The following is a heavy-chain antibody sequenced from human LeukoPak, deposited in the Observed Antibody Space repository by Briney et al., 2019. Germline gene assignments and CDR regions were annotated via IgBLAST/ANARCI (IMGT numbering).Heavy chain of an antibody. CDR3: AITYYDFWSGYGLDY. V-gene: IGHV4-34*01. CDR1: GGSFSGYY. D-gene: IGHD3-3*01. J-gene: IGHJ4*02. Sequence: SETPSLTCAVYGGSFSGYYWSWIRQPPGKGLEWIGEINHSGSTNYNPSLKSRVTISVDTSKNQFSLKLSSVTAADTAVYYCAITYYDFWSGYGLDYWGQGTLVTVSS. CDR2: INHSGST.